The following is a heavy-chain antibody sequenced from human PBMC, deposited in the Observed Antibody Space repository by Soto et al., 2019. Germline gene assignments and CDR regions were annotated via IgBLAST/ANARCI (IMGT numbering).Heavy chain of an antibody. V-gene: IGHV1-69*10. CDR3: ARGPFRPSAMDV. J-gene: IGHJ6*02. CDR1: GDNFKKNV. D-gene: IGHD3-10*01. Sequence: ASVKVSCKTSGDNFKKNVFTWVRQAPGQGLEWMGGTIPALGKTHYIEKFQGRVTITVDDATGTVYMEVRDLTSEDTAIYYCARGPFRPSAMDVWGQGTTVTVSS. CDR2: TIPALGKT.